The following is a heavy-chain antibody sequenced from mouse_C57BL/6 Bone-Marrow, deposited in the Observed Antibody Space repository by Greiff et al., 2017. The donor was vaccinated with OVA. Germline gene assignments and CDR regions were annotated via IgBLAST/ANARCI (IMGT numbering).Heavy chain of an antibody. J-gene: IGHJ3*01. CDR3: ARIGDYGSSYGFAY. CDR1: GYTFTSYW. CDR2: IDPSDSET. Sequence: VQLQQPGAELVRPGSSVKLSCKASGYTFTSYWMHWVKQRPIQGLEWIGNIDPSDSETHYNQKSKDKATLTVDKSSSTAYMQLSSLTSEDSAVYYCARIGDYGSSYGFAYWGQGTLVTVSA. V-gene: IGHV1-52*01. D-gene: IGHD1-1*01.